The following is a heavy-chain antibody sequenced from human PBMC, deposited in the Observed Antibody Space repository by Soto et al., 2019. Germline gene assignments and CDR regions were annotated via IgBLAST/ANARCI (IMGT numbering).Heavy chain of an antibody. D-gene: IGHD3-10*01. CDR2: IIPIRDVV. J-gene: IGHJ3*02. CDR3: ARGANGRGSESSFDI. Sequence: QVQLVQSGAEVKKPGSSVKVSCKLSGGTFSTYPITWVRQAPGQGLEWMGRIIPIRDVVDYAQKFQGRVTFTADKYMATEYMETSSLRSEDTVRLSFARGANGRGSESSFDIWGQGTLVTVSS. CDR1: GGTFSTYP. V-gene: IGHV1-69*02.